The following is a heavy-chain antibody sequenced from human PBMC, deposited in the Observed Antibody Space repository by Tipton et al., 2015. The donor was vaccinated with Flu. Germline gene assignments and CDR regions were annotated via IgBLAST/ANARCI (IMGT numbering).Heavy chain of an antibody. D-gene: IGHD4-11*01. J-gene: IGHJ5*01. Sequence: TLSLTCSVSGDSIGSQYFWGWIRQPPGKGLEWIGNIHHSGNTYYNPSLKSRVTISVDTSKNQFSLKLPSVTAADTAVYFCARRTFSNYVSEPKNWFDFWGQGTLVTVSS. CDR1: GDSIGSQYF. CDR3: ARRTFSNYVSEPKNWFDF. CDR2: IHHSGNT. V-gene: IGHV4-38-2*01.